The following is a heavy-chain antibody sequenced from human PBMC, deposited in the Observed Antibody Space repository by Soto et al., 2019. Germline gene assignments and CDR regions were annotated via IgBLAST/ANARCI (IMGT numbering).Heavy chain of an antibody. Sequence: SETLSLTCTVYGGSFSGYYWTWIRQPPGTGLEWIGEINHSGSTNYNPSLKSRVTISVDTSKNHFSLKVSSVTAADTGVYYCGRSNPSRPDYWGQGTLVTVSS. J-gene: IGHJ4*02. CDR2: INHSGST. V-gene: IGHV4-34*01. CDR1: GGSFSGYY. CDR3: GRSNPSRPDY. D-gene: IGHD6-6*01.